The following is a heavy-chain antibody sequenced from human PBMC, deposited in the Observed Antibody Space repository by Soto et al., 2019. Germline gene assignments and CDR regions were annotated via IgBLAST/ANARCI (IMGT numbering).Heavy chain of an antibody. CDR3: ARAAGTYYYDSSGYNVDYYGMDV. J-gene: IGHJ6*02. CDR1: GGSISSYY. CDR2: IYYSGST. D-gene: IGHD3-22*01. V-gene: IGHV4-59*01. Sequence: PSETLSLTCTVSGGSISSYYWSWIRQPPGKGLEWIGYIYYSGSTNYNPSLRSRVTISVDTSKNQFSLKLSSVTAADTAVYYCARAAGTYYYDSSGYNVDYYGMDVWGQGTAVTVSS.